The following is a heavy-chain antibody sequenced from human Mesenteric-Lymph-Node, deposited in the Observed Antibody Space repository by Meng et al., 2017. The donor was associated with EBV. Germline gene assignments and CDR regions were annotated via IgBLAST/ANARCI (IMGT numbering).Heavy chain of an antibody. CDR1: GGTFNNFA. V-gene: IGHV1-69*01. D-gene: IGHD3-16*01. J-gene: IGHJ4*02. Sequence: QVLLVQSGTEVKKPGSSVKVSCKPSGGTFNNFAISWVRQAPGQGLEWMGGIMPIYYTPNYAQKFQGRITITADELTSTAYMELSSLRSDDTAVYYCAALESSIITRFKYWGQGTLVTVSS. CDR3: AALESSIITRFKY. CDR2: IMPIYYTP.